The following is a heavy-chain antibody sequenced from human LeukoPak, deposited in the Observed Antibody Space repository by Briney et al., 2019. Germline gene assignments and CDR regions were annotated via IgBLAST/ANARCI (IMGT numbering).Heavy chain of an antibody. CDR2: ISDSGDYT. V-gene: IGHV3-23*01. D-gene: IGHD2-8*01. Sequence: GGSLRLSRAGSVFTFSSYAMSWVRQAPGQGLEWVSVISDSGDYTYYADSVRGRVTISRDNSRNTLCLQMSSLRPEDTAVYYCAKDTSIGKYCTNGVCSPFDYWGQGTLVTVSS. CDR1: VFTFSSYA. J-gene: IGHJ4*02. CDR3: AKDTSIGKYCTNGVCSPFDY.